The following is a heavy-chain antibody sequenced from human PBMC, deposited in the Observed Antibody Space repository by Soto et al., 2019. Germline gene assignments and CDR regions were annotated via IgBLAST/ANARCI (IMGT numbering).Heavy chain of an antibody. CDR3: AKDTSSSPYYMDV. CDR2: ITGSTGTT. Sequence: EVQLLESGGGSVQPGGSLRLSCAASGFTFSNFAMSWVRHAPGKGLEWVSEITGSTGTTYYADSVKGRFIISRDNSKNTLHLQMNSLRAEDTAVYYCAKDTSSSPYYMDVWGKGTTFTVSS. V-gene: IGHV3-23*01. J-gene: IGHJ6*03. D-gene: IGHD2-2*01. CDR1: GFTFSNFA.